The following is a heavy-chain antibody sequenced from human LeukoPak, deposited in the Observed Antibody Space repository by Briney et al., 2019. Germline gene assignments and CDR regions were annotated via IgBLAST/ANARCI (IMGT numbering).Heavy chain of an antibody. CDR1: SGSLTTGGSF. D-gene: IGHD2-8*02. Sequence: SETLSLTCSVSSGSLTTGGSFWTWIRQHPGKGLEWIGYISYSGRTYYNPSLKSRITISVDTSKNRFSLKLRSVTAADTAIYFCARGVEKEDTGGYPNWFDPWGQGTLVTVSS. CDR2: ISYSGRT. J-gene: IGHJ5*02. CDR3: ARGVEKEDTGGYPNWFDP. V-gene: IGHV4-31*03.